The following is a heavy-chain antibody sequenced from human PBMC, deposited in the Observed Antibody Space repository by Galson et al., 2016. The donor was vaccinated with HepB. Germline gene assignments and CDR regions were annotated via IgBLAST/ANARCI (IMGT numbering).Heavy chain of an antibody. J-gene: IGHJ4*02. V-gene: IGHV2-5*01. CDR2: IYWNDNK. Sequence: PALVKPTQTLTLTCTFSGFSLSSTATGVGWIRQPPGKALEWFALIYWNDNKYFRPSLQSRLTITKDTSKNQVILTMTNMDPVDTATNYCAHGSGWLFDQWGQGTLVTVSS. D-gene: IGHD6-25*01. CDR1: GFSLSSTATG. CDR3: AHGSGWLFDQ.